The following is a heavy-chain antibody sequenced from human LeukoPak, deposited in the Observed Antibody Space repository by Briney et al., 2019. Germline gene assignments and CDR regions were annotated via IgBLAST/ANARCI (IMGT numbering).Heavy chain of an antibody. Sequence: PSETPSLTCTVSGGSMNTYYWSWIRQPPGKGLEWIGYIYSSGSNNYNPSLKRRVTMSVDTSKNQLYLNLSSVTAADTAVYYCARDYGGYRFDFWGQGSLVSVSS. V-gene: IGHV4-59*01. CDR2: IYSSGSN. J-gene: IGHJ4*02. CDR1: GGSMNTYY. CDR3: ARDYGGYRFDF. D-gene: IGHD5-12*01.